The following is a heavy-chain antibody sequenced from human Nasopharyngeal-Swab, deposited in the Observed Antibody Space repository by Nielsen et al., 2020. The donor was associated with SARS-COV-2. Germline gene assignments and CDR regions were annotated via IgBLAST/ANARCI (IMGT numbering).Heavy chain of an antibody. Sequence: SCAAPCFTFSNYAMSWVRQAPGTVPQSVSVITVICCSTNYADSVQGRFTISRDNSMNTLYLQMNSLRAEDTAIYYCAKGQVAGTLSRFEHWGQGALVTVSS. J-gene: IGHJ4*02. V-gene: IGHV3-23*01. CDR2: ITVICCST. D-gene: IGHD6-19*01. CDR3: AKGQVAGTLSRFEH. CDR1: CFTFSNYA.